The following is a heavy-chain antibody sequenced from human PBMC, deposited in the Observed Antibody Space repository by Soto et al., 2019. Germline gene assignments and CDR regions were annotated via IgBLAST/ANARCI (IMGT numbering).Heavy chain of an antibody. V-gene: IGHV4-30-2*01. CDR3: ARVGETNGYYYFDY. D-gene: IGHD2-8*01. J-gene: IGHJ4*02. Sequence: SETLSVTCAFGDGSIRGGGYYWSWIRQPPGKGLEWIGYIYQSGSTYYNPSLKSRVTISLDRSKNQFSLMLNSVTAADTAVYYCARVGETNGYYYFDYWGQGTLVTVSS. CDR2: IYQSGST. CDR1: DGSIRGGGYY.